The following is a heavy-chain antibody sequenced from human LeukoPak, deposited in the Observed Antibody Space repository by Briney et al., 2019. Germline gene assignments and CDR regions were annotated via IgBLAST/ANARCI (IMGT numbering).Heavy chain of an antibody. V-gene: IGHV3-48*01. CDR2: ISSSSSNI. J-gene: IGHJ4*02. CDR1: GFTFSSYS. Sequence: GGSLRLSCAASGFTFSSYSMNWVRQAPGKGLEWVSYISSSSSNIYYADSVKGRFTISRDNAKNSLYLQMNSLRAEDTAVYYCAREGSYYDSSGYYLVVYWGQGTLVTVSS. D-gene: IGHD3-22*01. CDR3: AREGSYYDSSGYYLVVY.